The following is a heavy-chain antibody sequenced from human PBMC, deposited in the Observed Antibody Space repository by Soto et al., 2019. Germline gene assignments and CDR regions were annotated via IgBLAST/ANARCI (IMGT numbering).Heavy chain of an antibody. D-gene: IGHD3-9*01. V-gene: IGHV3-21*01. CDR1: GFTFSSYS. J-gene: IGHJ4*02. CDR3: ARVPLDFDWFNDY. Sequence: PGGSLRLSCAASGFTFSSYSMNWVRQAPGKGLEWVSSISSSSSYIYYADSVKGRFTISRDNAKNSLYLQMNSLRAEDTAVYYCARVPLDFDWFNDYWGQGTLVTVSS. CDR2: ISSSSSYI.